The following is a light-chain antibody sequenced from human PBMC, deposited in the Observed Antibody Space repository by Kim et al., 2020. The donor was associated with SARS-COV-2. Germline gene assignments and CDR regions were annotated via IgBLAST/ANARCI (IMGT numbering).Light chain of an antibody. Sequence: SYELTQPPSVSVSPGQTASITCSGDKLGDKYACWYQQKPGQSPVLVIYQDNKRPSGIPERFSGSNSGNTATLTISGPQAMDEADYYCQAWVSSTVIFGG. CDR3: QAWVSSTVI. CDR2: QDN. V-gene: IGLV3-1*01. CDR1: KLGDKY. J-gene: IGLJ7*01.